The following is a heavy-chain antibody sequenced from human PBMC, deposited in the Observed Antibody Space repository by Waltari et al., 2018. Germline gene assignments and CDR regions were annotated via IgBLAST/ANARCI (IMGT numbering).Heavy chain of an antibody. Sequence: QVQLVQTGAEVKKPGASVKVSCKASGSTFTSYYINWFRQATGQGLEWMGWMNHDSGDTDYAQKFQGRVTMTKNTSINTAYMELSSRRTEDTAVYYCARGGIAAAGTRYYYAMDVWGQGTTVIVSS. CDR2: MNHDSGDT. J-gene: IGHJ6*02. CDR1: GSTFTSYY. V-gene: IGHV1-8*01. D-gene: IGHD6-13*01. CDR3: ARGGIAAAGTRYYYAMDV.